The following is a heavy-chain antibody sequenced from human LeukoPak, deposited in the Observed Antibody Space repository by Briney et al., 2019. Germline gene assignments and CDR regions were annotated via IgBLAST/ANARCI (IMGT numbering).Heavy chain of an antibody. J-gene: IGHJ2*01. CDR2: INWNGGST. CDR3: ARDRVVVTTTTPTYCYFDL. V-gene: IGHV3-20*04. Sequence: GGSLRLSCAASGFTFDDYGMSWVRQAPGKGLEWVSGINWNGGSTDYADSVKGRFTISRDNAKNSLFLHMNSLRVEDTAFYYCARDRVVVTTTTPTYCYFDLWGRGTLVTVSS. D-gene: IGHD2-21*02. CDR1: GFTFDDYG.